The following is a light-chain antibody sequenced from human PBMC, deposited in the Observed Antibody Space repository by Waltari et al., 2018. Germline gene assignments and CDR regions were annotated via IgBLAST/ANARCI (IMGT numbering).Light chain of an antibody. V-gene: IGLV6-57*03. CDR1: SGSIASNY. J-gene: IGLJ2*01. Sequence: PHSVSESPGKTITISCTRSSGSIASNYVQWYRQRPGSAPTTLINEDNQRASGVPYRFSGSIDYSSNSAFLTISTLKTEDEADYYCQSYDRSTVIFGGGTKLTVL. CDR2: EDN. CDR3: QSYDRSTVI.